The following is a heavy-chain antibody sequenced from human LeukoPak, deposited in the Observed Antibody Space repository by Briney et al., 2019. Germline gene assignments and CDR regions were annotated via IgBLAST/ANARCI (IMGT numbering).Heavy chain of an antibody. J-gene: IGHJ4*02. Sequence: SGTLSLTCTVSGASFSSSGCYWGWIRQPPGKGLEWIGSIFYTGNTYYNPSLKSPVTISADTSKNQFSLELRFVTAADTAVYYCARLGASLVRDSGSFPDYWGQGTLVTVSS. CDR3: ARLGASLVRDSGSFPDY. CDR1: GASFSSSGCY. D-gene: IGHD3-10*01. CDR2: IFYTGNT. V-gene: IGHV4-39*01.